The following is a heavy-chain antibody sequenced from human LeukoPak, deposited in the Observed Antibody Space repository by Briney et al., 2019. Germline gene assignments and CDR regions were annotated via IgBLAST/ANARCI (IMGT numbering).Heavy chain of an antibody. V-gene: IGHV4-31*03. J-gene: IGHJ4*02. CDR2: IYYSGST. Sequence: SQTLSLTCTVSGGSVSSGGXXWSXXRQXPXXGXEXXXYIYYSGSTYYNPSLESRVTISADTSKNQFSLKLNSVTAADTAVYYCASSPSREDDYFDYWGQGTLVTVSS. CDR1: GGSVSSGGXX. D-gene: IGHD1-26*01. CDR3: ASSPSREDDYFDY.